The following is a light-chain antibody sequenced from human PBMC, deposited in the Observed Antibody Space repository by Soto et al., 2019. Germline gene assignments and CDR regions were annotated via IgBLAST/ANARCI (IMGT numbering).Light chain of an antibody. CDR1: QDINVY. J-gene: IGKJ2*03. Sequence: DIQMTQSPSSVSASIGDTVTITCRASQDINVYLNWYQQKPGEVPKLLLYSASTLHSGVPSRFTGSGSETDFTLTIRSLQPEDFATYYCQHGYVAPYSFGQGTKVDI. CDR3: QHGYVAPYS. V-gene: IGKV1-39*01. CDR2: SAS.